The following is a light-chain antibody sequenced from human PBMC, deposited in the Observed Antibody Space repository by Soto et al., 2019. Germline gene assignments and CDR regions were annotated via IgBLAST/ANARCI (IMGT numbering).Light chain of an antibody. CDR1: SSDIGGYNY. CDR2: GVN. J-gene: IGLJ2*01. CDR3: SSYAGRYNLQLV. Sequence: QSVLTQPRSVSGSPGQSVTISCTGTSSDIGGYNYVSWYQQHPGKAPKLMIFGVNQRPSGVPDRFSGSKSGNTASLTISGLQGEDEADYYCSSYAGRYNLQLVFGGGTKVTVL. V-gene: IGLV2-11*01.